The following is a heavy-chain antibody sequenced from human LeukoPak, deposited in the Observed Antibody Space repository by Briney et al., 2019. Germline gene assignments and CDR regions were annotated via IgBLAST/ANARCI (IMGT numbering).Heavy chain of an antibody. J-gene: IGHJ5*02. CDR2: IKQDGSEK. D-gene: IGHD2-2*01. CDR3: ARDQTGYCSSTSCYADSNWFDP. V-gene: IGHV3-7*01. CDR1: GFTVSSNY. Sequence: PGGSLRLSCAASGFTVSSNYMSWVRQAPGKGLEWVANIKQDGSEKYYVDSVKGRFTISRDNAKNSLYLQMNSLRAEDTAVYYCARDQTGYCSSTSCYADSNWFDPWGQGTLVTVSS.